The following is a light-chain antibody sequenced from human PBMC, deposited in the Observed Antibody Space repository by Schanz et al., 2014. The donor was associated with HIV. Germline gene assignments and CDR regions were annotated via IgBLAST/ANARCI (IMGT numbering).Light chain of an antibody. Sequence: EIVLTQSPGSLSLSPGGRATLSCGASQRLSSSYLAWYQQKRDQPPRLVIYATSTRAAGIPDRFSGTGSGTDFTLTISSLEPEDFAVYYCQHYGTFGQGTKVEIK. CDR3: QHYGT. CDR2: ATS. CDR1: QRLSSSY. J-gene: IGKJ2*01. V-gene: IGKV3-20*01.